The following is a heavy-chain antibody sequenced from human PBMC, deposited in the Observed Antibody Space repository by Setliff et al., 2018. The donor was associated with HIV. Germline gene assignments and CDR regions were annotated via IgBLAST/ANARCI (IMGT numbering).Heavy chain of an antibody. CDR3: ARSPAAEGY. CDR2: IFKTGHT. CDR1: GGSISSSHTY. J-gene: IGHJ4*02. D-gene: IGHD6-13*01. Sequence: ASETLSLTCTVSGGSISSSHTYWGWIRQPPGKGLEWIGSIFKTGHTYYNPSLKSRVTISVDTSKNQFSLRLTSVTAADTAVYYCARSPAAEGYWGQGTLVTVSS. V-gene: IGHV4-39*01.